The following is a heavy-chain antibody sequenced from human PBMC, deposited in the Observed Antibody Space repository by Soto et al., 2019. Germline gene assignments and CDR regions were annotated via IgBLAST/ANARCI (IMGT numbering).Heavy chain of an antibody. V-gene: IGHV3-21*01. J-gene: IGHJ4*02. Sequence: GVSLRLSCAASGFTFSSYSMNWVRQAPGKGLEWVSSISSSSSYIYYADSVKGRFTISRDNAKNSLYLQMNSLRAEDTAVYYCARSPPYWRQLVDYWGQGTLVTVSS. CDR1: GFTFSSYS. CDR2: ISSSSSYI. CDR3: ARSPPYWRQLVDY. D-gene: IGHD6-6*01.